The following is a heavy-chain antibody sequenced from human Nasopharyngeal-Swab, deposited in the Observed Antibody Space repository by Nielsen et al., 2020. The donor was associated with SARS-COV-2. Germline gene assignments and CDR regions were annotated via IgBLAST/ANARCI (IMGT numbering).Heavy chain of an antibody. CDR1: GGTFSSYA. V-gene: IGHV1-69*06. CDR3: ARDGTRYNYGRDFDY. D-gene: IGHD5-18*01. Sequence: SVKVSCKASGGTFSSYAISWVRQAPGQGLEWMGGIIPIFGTANYAQKFQSRVTITADKSTSTAYMELSSLRSEDTAVYYCARDGTRYNYGRDFDYWGQGTLVTVSS. J-gene: IGHJ4*02. CDR2: IIPIFGTA.